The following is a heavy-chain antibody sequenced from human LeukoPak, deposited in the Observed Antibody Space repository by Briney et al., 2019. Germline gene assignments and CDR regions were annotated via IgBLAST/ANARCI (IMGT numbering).Heavy chain of an antibody. V-gene: IGHV4-31*03. CDR1: GGSINSGGYY. J-gene: IGHJ3*02. CDR3: ARESDYGDYMLGTSDAFDI. Sequence: SETLSLTCTVSGGSINSGGYYWSWIRQHPGKGLEWIGYIYYSGSTYYNPSLKSRVTISVDTSKNQFSLKLSSVTAADTAVYYCARESDYGDYMLGTSDAFDIWGQGTMVTVSS. CDR2: IYYSGST. D-gene: IGHD4-17*01.